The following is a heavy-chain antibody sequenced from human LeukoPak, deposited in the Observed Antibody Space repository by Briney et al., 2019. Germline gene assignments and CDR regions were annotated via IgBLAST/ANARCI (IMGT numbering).Heavy chain of an antibody. CDR3: ARDMSYDSSGANFDF. Sequence: GGSLRLSCETSGFDFGDHATHWVRQAPGKGLEWISRINWDSSSMTYADSVRGRFTISRDNAKNSLSLQMNSLRVEDTAFYYCARDMSYDSSGANFDFWGQGTLVTVSS. CDR2: INWDSSSM. J-gene: IGHJ4*02. CDR1: GFDFGDHA. D-gene: IGHD3-22*01. V-gene: IGHV3-9*01.